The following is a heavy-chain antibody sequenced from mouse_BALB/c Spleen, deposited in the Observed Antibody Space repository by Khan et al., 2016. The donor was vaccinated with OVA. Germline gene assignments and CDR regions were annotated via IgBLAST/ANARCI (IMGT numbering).Heavy chain of an antibody. CDR3: TRVAYYDDSEGFAY. D-gene: IGHD1-1*01. Sequence: EVELVESGGDLVKPGGSLKLSCTASGFTFSTYGMSWVRQAPDKRLEWVATVSTGGSYTYYPDSVKGRFTISRDNAKNTLYLQMSGLRSEDTAMFYGTRVAYYDDSEGFAYWGQGTLVTVSA. V-gene: IGHV5-6*01. CDR1: GFTFSTYG. CDR2: VSTGGSYT. J-gene: IGHJ3*01.